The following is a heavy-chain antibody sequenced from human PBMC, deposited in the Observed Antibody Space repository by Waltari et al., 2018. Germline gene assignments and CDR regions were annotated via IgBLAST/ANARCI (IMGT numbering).Heavy chain of an antibody. CDR1: GYTFTGYY. D-gene: IGHD3-22*01. CDR3: ARDWGYYSDTSGYPSNWFGP. Sequence: QVQLVQSGAEVKKPGASVKVSCKASGYTFTGYYFHWVRQAPGQRLEWMGRVNPNTGDTTYAQEFQGRVTMTRDTAISTAYMELTSLRSEDTAVYYCARDWGYYSDTSGYPSNWFGPWGQGTLVTVSS. V-gene: IGHV1-2*06. CDR2: VNPNTGDT. J-gene: IGHJ5*02.